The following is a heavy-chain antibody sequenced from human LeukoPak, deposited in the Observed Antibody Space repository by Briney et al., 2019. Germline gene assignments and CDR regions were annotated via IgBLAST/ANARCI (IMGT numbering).Heavy chain of an antibody. CDR2: IKQDGSEK. V-gene: IGHV3-7*01. CDR1: GFTFSSYW. Sequence: PGGSLRLSCAASGFTFSSYWMSWVRQAPGKGLEWVANIKQDGSEKYYVDSVKGRFTISRDNAKNSLYLQMNSLRAEDTAVYYCARRPGYCPNGVCYKRNWFDPWGQGTLVTVSS. D-gene: IGHD2-8*01. J-gene: IGHJ5*02. CDR3: ARRPGYCPNGVCYKRNWFDP.